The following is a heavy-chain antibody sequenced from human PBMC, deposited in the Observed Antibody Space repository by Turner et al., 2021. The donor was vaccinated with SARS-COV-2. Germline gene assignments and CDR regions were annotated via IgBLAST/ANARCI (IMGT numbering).Heavy chain of an antibody. CDR2: IWDDGSNK. CDR3: AREGGVGATTGFDI. Sequence: QVQLVESGGGVVQTGRSLRHSCAESVFTFSSYGMHWLRQAPGKGLECVAVIWDDGSNKYYADSVKGRFTSSRDNSKNTLYLQMNSLRAEDTAVYYCAREGGVGATTGFDIWGQGTMVTVSS. CDR1: VFTFSSYG. J-gene: IGHJ3*02. D-gene: IGHD1-26*01. V-gene: IGHV3-33*01.